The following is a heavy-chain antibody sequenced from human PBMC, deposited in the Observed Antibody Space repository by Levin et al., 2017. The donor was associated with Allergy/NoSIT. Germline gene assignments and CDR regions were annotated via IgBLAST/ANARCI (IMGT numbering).Heavy chain of an antibody. CDR3: ARGGPRVSYYYYGMDV. CDR2: INPNSGGT. CDR1: GYTFTGYY. V-gene: IGHV1-2*02. Sequence: ASVKVSCKASGYTFTGYYMHWVRQAPGQGLEWMGWINPNSGGTNYAQKFQGRVTMTRDTSISTAYMELSRLRSDDTAVYYCARGGPRVSYYYYGMDVWGQGTTVTVSS. D-gene: IGHD6-13*01. J-gene: IGHJ6*02.